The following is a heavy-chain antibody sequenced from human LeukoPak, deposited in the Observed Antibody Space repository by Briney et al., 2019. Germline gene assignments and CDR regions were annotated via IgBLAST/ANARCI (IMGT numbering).Heavy chain of an antibody. Sequence: GRSLRLSCAASGFTFDDYAMHWVRQAPGKGLEWVSGISWNSGSIGYADSVKGRFTISRDNAKNSLYLQMNSLRAEDTALYYCAAFHTVTTEDWYFDLWGRGTLVTVSS. J-gene: IGHJ2*01. V-gene: IGHV3-9*01. CDR1: GFTFDDYA. CDR2: ISWNSGSI. CDR3: AAFHTVTTEDWYFDL. D-gene: IGHD4-17*01.